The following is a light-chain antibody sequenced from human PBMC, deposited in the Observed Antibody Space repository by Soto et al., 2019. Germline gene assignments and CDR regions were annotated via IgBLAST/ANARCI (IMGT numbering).Light chain of an antibody. CDR1: QSLSSRN. Sequence: ELVLTQSLGTLSLSPGERATLSCRASQSLSSRNLAWYQQKPGQAPRPLIYGVSSRATGIPARFRGSGSGTEFTLTISSLQSEDCAIYYCQQYHTWPITFGGGTKVDIK. J-gene: IGKJ4*01. CDR2: GVS. CDR3: QQYHTWPIT. V-gene: IGKV3D-15*01.